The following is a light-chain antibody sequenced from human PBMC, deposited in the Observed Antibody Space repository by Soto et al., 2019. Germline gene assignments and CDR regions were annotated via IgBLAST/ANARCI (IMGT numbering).Light chain of an antibody. CDR2: AAS. Sequence: DIQMTQCPSSLSASVXFRFTIXXRASQSISSYLNWYQHKPGKAPKLLIYAASSLQTGVPSRFSGSRSGTDFALTISSLQREDFATYYCQQTDTFPRTFGQGTKVDIK. J-gene: IGKJ1*01. CDR3: QQTDTFPRT. CDR1: QSISSY. V-gene: IGKV1-39*01.